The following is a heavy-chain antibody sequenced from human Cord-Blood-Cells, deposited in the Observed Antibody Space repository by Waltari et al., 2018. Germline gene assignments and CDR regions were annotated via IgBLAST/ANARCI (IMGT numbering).Heavy chain of an antibody. Sequence: QVQLQESGPGLVKPSETLSLTCTVSGGSISSYYWGWIRQPAGKGLEWIGRIYTSGSTNNNPTLKGRVAMSVDTSKNQVSLKLSSVTAADPAVYYCAREGGYYYGSGSYYFQHWGQGTLVTVSS. D-gene: IGHD3-10*01. V-gene: IGHV4-4*07. J-gene: IGHJ1*01. CDR1: GGSISSYY. CDR2: IYTSGST. CDR3: AREGGYYYGSGSYYFQH.